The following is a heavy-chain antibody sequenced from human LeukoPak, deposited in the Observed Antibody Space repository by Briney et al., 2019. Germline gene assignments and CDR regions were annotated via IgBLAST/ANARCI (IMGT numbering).Heavy chain of an antibody. D-gene: IGHD1-7*01. V-gene: IGHV4-31*03. Sequence: TLSLTCTVSGGSISSGGYYWSWIRQHPGKGLEWIGYIYYSGSTYYNPSLKSRVTISVDTSKNQFSLKLSSVAAADTAVYYCARTGTTSYYYYYMDVWGKVTTVTVSS. CDR2: IYYSGST. CDR1: GGSISSGGYY. J-gene: IGHJ6*03. CDR3: ARTGTTSYYYYYMDV.